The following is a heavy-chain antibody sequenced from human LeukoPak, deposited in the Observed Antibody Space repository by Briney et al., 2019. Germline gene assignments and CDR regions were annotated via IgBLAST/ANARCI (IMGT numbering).Heavy chain of an antibody. CDR1: GGSLSGYY. D-gene: IGHD2-15*01. Sequence: PSETLSLTCAVYGGSLSGYYWSWIRQPPGKGLEWICEINHSGSTNYNPSLKSRITISTDTSKNQFSLKLNSVTAADTAVYYCARRVVDVTLFNYWGQGTLVTVSS. CDR3: ARRVVDVTLFNY. CDR2: INHSGST. J-gene: IGHJ4*02. V-gene: IGHV4-34*01.